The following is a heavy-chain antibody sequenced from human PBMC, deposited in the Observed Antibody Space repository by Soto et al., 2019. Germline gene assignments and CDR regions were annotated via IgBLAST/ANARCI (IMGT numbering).Heavy chain of an antibody. Sequence: PSETLSLTCTVSGESICSYYWSGIRQNPGKGLEWIGYIYYSGSTNYNPSLKSRVTISVDTSKNQFSLKLSSVTAADTAVYYCARVRGVEGRFLEWSYPRAGAYYYYYGMDVWGQGTTVTVSS. CDR1: GESICSYY. CDR3: ARVRGVEGRFLEWSYPRAGAYYYYYGMDV. J-gene: IGHJ6*02. V-gene: IGHV4-59*01. CDR2: IYYSGST. D-gene: IGHD3-3*01.